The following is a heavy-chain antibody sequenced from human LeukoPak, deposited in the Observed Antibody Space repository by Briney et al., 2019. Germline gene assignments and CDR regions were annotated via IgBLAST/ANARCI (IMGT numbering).Heavy chain of an antibody. CDR2: ISSSSSYI. V-gene: IGHV3-21*01. CDR3: ARELDYYYGMDV. J-gene: IGHJ6*02. CDR1: GFTFSSYS. D-gene: IGHD3-3*02. Sequence: GGSLRLSCAASGFTFSSYSMNWVRQAPGEGLEWVSSISSSSSYIYYADSVKGRFTISRDNAKNSLYLQMNSLRAEDTAVYYCARELDYYYGMDVWGQGTTVTVSS.